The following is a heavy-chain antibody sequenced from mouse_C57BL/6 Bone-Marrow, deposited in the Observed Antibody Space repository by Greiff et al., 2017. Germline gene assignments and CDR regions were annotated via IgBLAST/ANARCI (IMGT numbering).Heavy chain of an antibody. D-gene: IGHD1-1*01. CDR2: IRSKSNNYAT. CDR1: GFSFNTYA. V-gene: IGHV10-1*01. Sequence: EVQRVESGGGLVQPKGSLKLSCAASGFSFNTYAMNWVRQAPGKGLEWVARIRSKSNNYATYYADSVKDRFTISRDDSESMLYLQMNNWKTDDTAMYYCLRQGGLYGGWFAYWCQGTLVTVSA. CDR3: LRQGGLYGGWFAY. J-gene: IGHJ3*01.